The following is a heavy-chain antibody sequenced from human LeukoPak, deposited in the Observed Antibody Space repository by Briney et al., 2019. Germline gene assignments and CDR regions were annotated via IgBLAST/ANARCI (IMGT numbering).Heavy chain of an antibody. J-gene: IGHJ5*02. D-gene: IGHD3-10*01. CDR3: ARGGLPAPRWFDP. CDR1: GGSISSSNW. Sequence: SETLSLTCAVSGGSISSSNWWSWVRQPPGKGLEWIGEIYHSGSTNYNPSLKSRVTISVDKSKNQFSLKLSSVTAADTAVYYCARGGLPAPRWFDPWGQGTLVTVSS. V-gene: IGHV4-4*02. CDR2: IYHSGST.